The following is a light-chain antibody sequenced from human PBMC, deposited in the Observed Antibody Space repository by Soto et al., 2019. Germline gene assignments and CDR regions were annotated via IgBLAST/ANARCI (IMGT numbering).Light chain of an antibody. CDR3: SSYTSSSTL. CDR2: DVS. Sequence: QSALTQSASVSGSPGQSITISCTGTSSDVGGYNYVSWYQQHPGKAPKLMIYDVSNRPSGVSNRFSGSKSGNTASLTISGLQAEDEADYYCSSYTSSSTLFGTGTKATVL. CDR1: SSDVGGYNY. J-gene: IGLJ1*01. V-gene: IGLV2-14*01.